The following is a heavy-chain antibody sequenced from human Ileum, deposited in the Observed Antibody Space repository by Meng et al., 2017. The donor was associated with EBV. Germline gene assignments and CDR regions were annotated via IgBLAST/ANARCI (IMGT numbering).Heavy chain of an antibody. V-gene: IGHV4-61*03. CDR2: ILSGST. J-gene: IGHJ4*02. CDR3: AGGRAGYGGYKT. D-gene: IGHD5-12*01. CDR1: SGAVSSGDYH. Sequence: GLLLEAAPGLVKPSETLSLTCTVSSGAVSSGDYHWSWIRQPPGKGLEWIGYILSGSTNYDPSLTNRVTISVDTSKNHFSLKLTSVTAADTAVYYCAGGRAGYGGYKTWGQGTLVTVSS.